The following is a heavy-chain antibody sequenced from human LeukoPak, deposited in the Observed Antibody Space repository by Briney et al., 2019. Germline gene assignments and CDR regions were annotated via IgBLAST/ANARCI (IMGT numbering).Heavy chain of an antibody. V-gene: IGHV3-30*04. J-gene: IGHJ4*02. CDR1: GFTFSSYA. Sequence: GGSLRLSCAASGFTFSSYAMHWVRQAPGKGLEWVAVIAYDGSNKYYADSVKGRFTISRDNSKNTVYLHMNSLTAEDTAVYYCARGRRPGYSYGYDLFDYWGQGTLVTVSS. D-gene: IGHD5-18*01. CDR3: ARGRRPGYSYGYDLFDY. CDR2: IAYDGSNK.